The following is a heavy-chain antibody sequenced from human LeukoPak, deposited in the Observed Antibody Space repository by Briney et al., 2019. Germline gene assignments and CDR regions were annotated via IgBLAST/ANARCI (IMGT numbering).Heavy chain of an antibody. Sequence: GASVKVSCKASGYTFTSYDINWVRQATGQGLEWMGWMNPNSGNTDYAQKFQGRVTMTRNTSISTAYMELSSLRSEDTVVYYCARGRVWGSYRPFGYWGQGTLVTVSP. CDR2: MNPNSGNT. J-gene: IGHJ4*02. D-gene: IGHD3-16*02. CDR1: GYTFTSYD. V-gene: IGHV1-8*01. CDR3: ARGRVWGSYRPFGY.